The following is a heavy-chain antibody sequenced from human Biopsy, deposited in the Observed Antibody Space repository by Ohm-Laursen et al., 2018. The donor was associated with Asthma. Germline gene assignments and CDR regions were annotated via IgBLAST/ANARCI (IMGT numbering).Heavy chain of an antibody. CDR3: AKDRVAGRSYYFDY. J-gene: IGHJ4*02. Sequence: SLRLSCTASGFNFHNYGMNWVRRAPGKGLEWVAQILFDGRKINYPDYMKGRFTISRDNSKNMAYLQMNSLRPEDTAVYYCAKDRVAGRSYYFDYWGQGSLVSVSS. CDR2: ILFDGRKI. V-gene: IGHV3-30*18. CDR1: GFNFHNYG. D-gene: IGHD6-13*01.